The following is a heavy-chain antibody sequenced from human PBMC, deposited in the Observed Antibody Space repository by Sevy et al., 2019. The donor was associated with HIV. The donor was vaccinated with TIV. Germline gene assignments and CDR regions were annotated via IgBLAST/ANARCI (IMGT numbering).Heavy chain of an antibody. Sequence: ASVKVSCKASGYTFSDSGYYVHWVRQAPGQGLEWMGWINPKSGATNYAQKFQGRVTMTRDTSVSTANMELSRLTSDDTAVSYCERESYDFWTGPVDYDYGMDGWGQGTTVTVSS. V-gene: IGHV1-2*02. D-gene: IGHD3-3*01. J-gene: IGHJ6*02. CDR2: INPKSGAT. CDR3: ERESYDFWTGPVDYDYGMDG. CDR1: GYTFSDSGYY.